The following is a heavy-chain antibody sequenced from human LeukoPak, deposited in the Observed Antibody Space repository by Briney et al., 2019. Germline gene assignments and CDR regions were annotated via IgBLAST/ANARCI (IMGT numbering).Heavy chain of an antibody. CDR1: GFTFSSYW. J-gene: IGHJ6*02. D-gene: IGHD6-13*01. V-gene: IGHV3-74*01. Sequence: PGGSLRLSCAASGFTFSSYWMHWVRQAPGKGLVWVSRIDTDGGSTSYADSVKGRFTISRDNSKTTLYLQMNSLRAEDTAVYYCAKCRSGSSWDYYYYYGMDVWGQGTTVTVSS. CDR3: AKCRSGSSWDYYYYYGMDV. CDR2: IDTDGGST.